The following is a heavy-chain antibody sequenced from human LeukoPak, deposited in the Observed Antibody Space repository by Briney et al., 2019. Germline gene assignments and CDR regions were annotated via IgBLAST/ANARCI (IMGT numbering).Heavy chain of an antibody. V-gene: IGHV3-33*06. CDR2: IWYDGSKE. D-gene: IGHD2-21*01. CDR1: GFTFKNYG. J-gene: IGHJ5*02. CDR3: AKDLLLPPHPPATFDP. Sequence: GGSLRLSCAASGFTFKNYGLHWVRQAPGKGLEWVALIWYDGSKEYYADSVKGRFTISRDNSKNTLYLQMNSLRTEDTAVYYCAKDLLLPPHPPATFDPWGQGTLVTVSS.